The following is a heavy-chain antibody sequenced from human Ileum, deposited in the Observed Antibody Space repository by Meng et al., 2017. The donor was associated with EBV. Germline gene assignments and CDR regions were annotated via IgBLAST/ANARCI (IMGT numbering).Heavy chain of an antibody. V-gene: IGHV4-4*02. D-gene: IGHD4-11*01. CDR2: MHPSGST. CDR3: AKANDYSLNS. Sequence: VHCRAPGQGVVQLWRPRSLHCAVSGYFIGNSHWWTWVRQPPGKGLEWIGEMHPSGSTYYNPSLKSRVTISLDTFNNQFFLRLTSLTAADTAVYYCAKANDYSLNSWGQGTLVTVSS. CDR1: GYFIGNSHW. J-gene: IGHJ4*02.